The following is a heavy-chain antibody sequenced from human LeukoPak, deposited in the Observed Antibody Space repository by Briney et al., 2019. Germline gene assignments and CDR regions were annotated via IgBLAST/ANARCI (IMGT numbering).Heavy chain of an antibody. CDR1: GDSIGTSY. CDR3: ARGVAAVDIAARLED. CDR2: IYTSGRT. J-gene: IGHJ4*02. V-gene: IGHV4-4*09. D-gene: IGHD6-6*01. Sequence: PSETLSLTCTVSGDSIGTSYWSWIRQPPGMGLEWIGYIYTSGRTKYNPSLNSRVTMSVDTSKNQFSLKLSSVTAADTAVYYCARGVAAVDIAARLEDWGQGTLVTVSS.